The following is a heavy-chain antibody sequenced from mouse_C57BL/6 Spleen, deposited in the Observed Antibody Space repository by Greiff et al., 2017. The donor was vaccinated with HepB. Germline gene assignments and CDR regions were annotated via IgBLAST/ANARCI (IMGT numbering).Heavy chain of an antibody. D-gene: IGHD3-2*02. CDR1: GYTFTSYW. Sequence: QVQLQQSGTELVKPGASVKLSCKASGYTFTSYWTHWVKQRPGQGLEWIGNINPSNGGTNYNEKFKSKATLTVDKSSSTAYMQLSSLTSEDSAVYYCARQLRPLYYFDYWGQGTTLTVSS. V-gene: IGHV1-53*01. CDR2: INPSNGGT. CDR3: ARQLRPLYYFDY. J-gene: IGHJ2*01.